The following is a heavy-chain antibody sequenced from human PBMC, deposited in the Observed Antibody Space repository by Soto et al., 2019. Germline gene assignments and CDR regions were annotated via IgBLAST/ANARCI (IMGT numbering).Heavy chain of an antibody. CDR1: GGSISSGGYY. V-gene: IGHV4-31*03. Sequence: SETLSLTCTVSGGSISSGGYYWSWIRQHPGKGLEWIGYTYYSGSTYYNPSLKSRVTISVDTSKNQFSLKLSSVTAAETAVYFCVRGDYDFWSGPSTPGWFDPWGQGTLVTVSS. J-gene: IGHJ5*02. CDR2: TYYSGST. D-gene: IGHD3-3*01. CDR3: VRGDYDFWSGPSTPGWFDP.